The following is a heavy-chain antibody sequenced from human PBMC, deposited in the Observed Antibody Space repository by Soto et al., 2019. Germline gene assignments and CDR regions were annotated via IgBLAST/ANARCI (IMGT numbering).Heavy chain of an antibody. CDR2: ISSSGGSR. J-gene: IGHJ5*02. V-gene: IGHV3-23*01. CDR3: AKDPPSHWTANWVDP. D-gene: IGHD1-1*01. Sequence: VGSLRLSCAASGFNFNTFAMSWIRQAPGKGLEWVSHISSSGGSRDYADSVRGRFTISRDNSKNVLFLQMNSLRADDTATYYCAKDPPSHWTANWVDPWGKGTLVTVSS. CDR1: GFNFNTFA.